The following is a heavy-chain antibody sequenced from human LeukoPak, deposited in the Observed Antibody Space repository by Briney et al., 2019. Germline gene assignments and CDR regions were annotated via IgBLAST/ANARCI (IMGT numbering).Heavy chain of an antibody. V-gene: IGHV4-38-2*02. CDR2: IYHSGST. J-gene: IGHJ4*02. CDR1: GYSISSGYY. CDR3: ARENPYYFDY. Sequence: PSETLSLTCTVSGYSISSGYYWGWIRQPPGKGLEWIGSIYHSGSTYYNPSLKSRVTISVDTSKNQFSLKLTSVTAADTAAYYCARENPYYFDYWGQGTLVTVSS.